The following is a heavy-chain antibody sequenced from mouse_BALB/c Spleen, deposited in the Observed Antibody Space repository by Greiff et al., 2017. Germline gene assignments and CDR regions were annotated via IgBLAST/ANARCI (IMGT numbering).Heavy chain of an antibody. V-gene: IGHV1S81*02. Sequence: QVQLKQPGAELVKPGASVKLSCKASGYTFTSYYMYWVKQRPGQGLEWIGGINPSNGGTNFNEKFKSKATLTVDKSSSTAYMQLSSLTSEDSAVYYCTRGGHYYGPMDYWGQGTSVTVSS. CDR1: GYTFTSYY. J-gene: IGHJ4*01. CDR3: TRGGHYYGPMDY. D-gene: IGHD1-2*01. CDR2: INPSNGGT.